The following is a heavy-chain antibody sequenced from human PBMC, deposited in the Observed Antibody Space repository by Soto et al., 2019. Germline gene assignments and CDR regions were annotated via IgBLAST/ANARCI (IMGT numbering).Heavy chain of an antibody. CDR2: IWYDGSNK. Sequence: GGSLRLSCAASGFTFSSYGMHWVRQAPGKGLEWVAVIWYDGSNKYYADSVKGRFTISRDNSKNTLYLQMNSLRAEDTAVYYCARDLRYYDSSGYSYWGQGTMVTVSS. V-gene: IGHV3-33*01. J-gene: IGHJ3*01. D-gene: IGHD3-22*01. CDR3: ARDLRYYDSSGYSY. CDR1: GFTFSSYG.